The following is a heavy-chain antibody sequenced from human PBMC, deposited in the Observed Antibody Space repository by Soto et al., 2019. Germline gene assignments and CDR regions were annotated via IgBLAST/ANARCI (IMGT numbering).Heavy chain of an antibody. CDR3: ARPPSPGCINAVCYPLDY. J-gene: IGHJ4*02. D-gene: IGHD2-8*01. CDR1: GYTFTSYY. Sequence: QVQLVQSGAEVKKPGASVKISCKASGYTFTSYYMHWVRQAPGQGLEWMGIINPSGGSTNYAQKLQGRVAMTRDTSTSTVYMALNSLRSEDTAVYYCARPPSPGCINAVCYPLDYWGQGTLVTVSS. CDR2: INPSGGST. V-gene: IGHV1-46*01.